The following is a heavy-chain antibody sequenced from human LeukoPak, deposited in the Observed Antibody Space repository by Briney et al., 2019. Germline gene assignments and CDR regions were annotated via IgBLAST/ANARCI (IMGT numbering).Heavy chain of an antibody. D-gene: IGHD6-6*01. CDR3: ASPTRIAARSLVSYGMDV. V-gene: IGHV1-69*13. CDR2: IIPIFGTA. CDR1: GGTFSSYA. J-gene: IGHJ6*02. Sequence: ASVKVSCKASGGTFSSYAISWVRQAPGQGLEWMGGIIPIFGTANYAQKFQGRVTITADESTSTAYMELSSLRSEDTAVYYCASPTRIAARSLVSYGMDVWGQGTTVTVSS.